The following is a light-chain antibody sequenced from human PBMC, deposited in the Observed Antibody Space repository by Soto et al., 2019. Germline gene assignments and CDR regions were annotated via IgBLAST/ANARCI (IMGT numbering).Light chain of an antibody. CDR2: EVE. V-gene: IGLV2-14*01. J-gene: IGLJ1*01. CDR1: GRDIGAYNY. Sequence: QSVLTQPASVSGSPGQSITISCTGSGRDIGAYNYVSWYQQHPGKAPKLIIYEVENRPSGVSNRFSASKSAFTASLTISGLQAEDEADYYCSSYTNSYFYVFGHGTKVT. CDR3: SSYTNSYFYV.